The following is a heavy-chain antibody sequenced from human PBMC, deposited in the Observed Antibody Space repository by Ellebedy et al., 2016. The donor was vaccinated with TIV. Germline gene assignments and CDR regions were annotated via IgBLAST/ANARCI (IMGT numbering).Heavy chain of an antibody. CDR2: IAYDGTFR. Sequence: GESLKISCAASGFTFSSYAMHWVRQAPGKGLEWVALIAYDGTFRYHGDSVKGRFSISRDNSKNTLYLQMDSLRLEDTAVYYCAKEGLDYSSSWSYFQDWGQGTLVTVSA. CDR3: AKEGLDYSSSWSYFQD. J-gene: IGHJ1*01. V-gene: IGHV3-30*04. CDR1: GFTFSSYA. D-gene: IGHD6-13*01.